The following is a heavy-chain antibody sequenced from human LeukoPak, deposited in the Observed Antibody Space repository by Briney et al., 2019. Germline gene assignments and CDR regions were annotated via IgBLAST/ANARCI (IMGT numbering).Heavy chain of an antibody. CDR2: ISGSGGST. CDR3: AKDRFPGSDYGENSDY. V-gene: IGHV3-23*01. CDR1: GFTFSSYA. D-gene: IGHD4-17*01. Sequence: GGSLRLSCAASGFTFSSYAMSWVRQAPGKGLEWVSAISGSGGSTYYADSVKGRFTISRDNSKNTLYLQMNSLRAEDTAVYYCAKDRFPGSDYGENSDYWGQGTPVTVSS. J-gene: IGHJ4*02.